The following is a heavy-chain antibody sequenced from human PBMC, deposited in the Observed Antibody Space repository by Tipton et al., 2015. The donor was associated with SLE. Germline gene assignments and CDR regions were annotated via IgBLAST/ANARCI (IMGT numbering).Heavy chain of an antibody. V-gene: IGHV3-30*02. D-gene: IGHD2-2*01. CDR3: AKGYDDIVVVPVSAALNYGMDV. J-gene: IGHJ6*02. CDR2: IRYDGSNK. Sequence: SLRLSCAASGFTLSSYGMHWVRQAPGKGLEWVAFIRYDGSNKYYADSVKGRFTISRDNTKNTLYLQMNSLRAEDTAVYYCAKGYDDIVVVPVSAALNYGMDVWGQGTTVTVSS. CDR1: GFTLSSYG.